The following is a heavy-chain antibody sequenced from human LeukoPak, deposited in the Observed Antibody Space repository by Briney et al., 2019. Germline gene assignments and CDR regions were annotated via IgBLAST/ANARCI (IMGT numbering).Heavy chain of an antibody. J-gene: IGHJ4*02. Sequence: GSLRLSCAVSGFTFITEAMTWVRQAPGMGLEWVSTFSDSGRTTYYADSVKGRFTISRDNSKNTVYLQMNSLRAEDTALYYCAKGLGFLPQFDYWSQGTLVAVSS. D-gene: IGHD6-19*01. V-gene: IGHV3-23*01. CDR3: AKGLGFLPQFDY. CDR2: FSDSGRTT. CDR1: GFTFITEA.